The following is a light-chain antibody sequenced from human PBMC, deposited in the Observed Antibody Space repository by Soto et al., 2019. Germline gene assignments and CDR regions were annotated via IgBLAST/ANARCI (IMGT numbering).Light chain of an antibody. CDR1: QSISSW. CDR3: QQYNSYPYT. CDR2: KAS. Sequence: DIQMTQSPSTLSASVGDRVTITCRASQSISSWLAWFQQKTGKAPKLLIYKASSLESGVPSRFSGSGSGTEFTLTISSLQADDFATYYCQQYNSYPYTFGHGTKLEIK. V-gene: IGKV1-5*03. J-gene: IGKJ2*01.